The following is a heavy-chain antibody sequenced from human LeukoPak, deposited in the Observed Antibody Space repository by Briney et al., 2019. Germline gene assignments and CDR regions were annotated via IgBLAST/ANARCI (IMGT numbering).Heavy chain of an antibody. D-gene: IGHD1-26*01. CDR3: AKGGFSVGATLGY. CDR1: GFTFSSYG. Sequence: GGSLRLSCAASGFTFSSYGMSWVRQAPGKGLEWVSGISWNSGSIGYADSVKGRFTISRDNAKNSLYLQMNSLRAEDMALYYCAKGGFSVGATLGYWGQGTLVTVSS. CDR2: ISWNSGSI. V-gene: IGHV3-9*03. J-gene: IGHJ4*02.